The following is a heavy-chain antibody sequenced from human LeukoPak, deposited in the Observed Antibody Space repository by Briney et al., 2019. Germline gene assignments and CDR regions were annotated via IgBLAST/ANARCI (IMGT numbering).Heavy chain of an antibody. D-gene: IGHD2-2*01. J-gene: IGHJ5*02. CDR2: IYYSGST. Sequence: SETLSLTCTVSGGSISSGGYYWSWIRQHPGKGLEWIGYIYYSGSTYYNPSLKSRVTISVDTSKNQFSLKLSSVTAADTAVYYCARHRYCSSTSCLNWFDPWGQGTLVTVSS. V-gene: IGHV4-31*03. CDR1: GGSISSGGYY. CDR3: ARHRYCSSTSCLNWFDP.